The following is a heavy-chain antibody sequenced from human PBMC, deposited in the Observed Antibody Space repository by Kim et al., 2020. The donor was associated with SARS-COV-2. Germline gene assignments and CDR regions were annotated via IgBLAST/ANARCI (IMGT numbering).Heavy chain of an antibody. CDR2: ISAYNGNT. CDR3: ARQAWAAAHRVGNWFDP. Sequence: ASVKVSCKASGYTFTSYGISWVRQAPGQGLEWMGWISAYNGNTNYAQKLQGRVTMTTDTSTSTAYMELRSLRSDDTAVYYCARQAWAAAHRVGNWFDPWGQGTLVTVSS. J-gene: IGHJ5*02. CDR1: GYTFTSYG. D-gene: IGHD2-15*01. V-gene: IGHV1-18*01.